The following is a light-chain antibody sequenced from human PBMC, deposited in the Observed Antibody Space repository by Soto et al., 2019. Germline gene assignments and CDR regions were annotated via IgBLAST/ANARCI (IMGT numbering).Light chain of an antibody. V-gene: IGKV1-5*03. J-gene: IGKJ1*01. CDR2: KAS. CDR1: QTISSW. CDR3: QQYNSHPWT. Sequence: DIQMTQSTSTLSASVGDRVTITCRASQTISSWLAWYQQKPGKAPKVLIYKASSLESGVPERFSGSGSGTEFTLTISSLQPDDFATYYCQQYNSHPWTFGQGTKVDIK.